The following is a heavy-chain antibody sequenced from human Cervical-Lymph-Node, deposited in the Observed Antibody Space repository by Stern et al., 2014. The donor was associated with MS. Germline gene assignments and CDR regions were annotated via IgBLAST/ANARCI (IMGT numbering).Heavy chain of an antibody. CDR1: GFTFSSYS. CDR3: AREVYYYDSSGLDC. J-gene: IGHJ4*02. D-gene: IGHD3-22*01. V-gene: IGHV3-21*01. Sequence: EVQLLESGGGLVKPGGSLRLSCAASGFTFSSYSMNWVRQAPGKGLEWGSSISSSSSYIYYADSVKGRFTISRDNAKNSLYLQMNSLRAEDTAVYYCAREVYYYDSSGLDCWGQGTLVTVSS. CDR2: ISSSSSYI.